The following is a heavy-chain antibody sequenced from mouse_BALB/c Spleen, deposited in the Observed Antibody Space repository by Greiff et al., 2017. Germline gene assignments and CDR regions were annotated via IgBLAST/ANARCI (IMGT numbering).Heavy chain of an antibody. CDR2: IWAGGST. D-gene: IGHD2-4*01. V-gene: IGHV2-9*02. CDR1: GFSLTSYG. Sequence: QVQLKESGPGLVAPSQSLSITCTVSGFSLTSYGVHWVRQPPGKGLEWLGVIWAGGSTNYNSALMSRLSISKDNSKSQVFLKMNSLQTADTAMYYCASQLRRNAMDYWGQGTSVTVSS. J-gene: IGHJ4*01. CDR3: ASQLRRNAMDY.